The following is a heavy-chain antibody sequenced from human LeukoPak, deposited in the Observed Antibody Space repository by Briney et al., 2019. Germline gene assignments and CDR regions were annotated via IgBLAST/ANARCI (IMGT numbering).Heavy chain of an antibody. CDR3: AKDAAIAVAGTWWYYFDY. V-gene: IGHV3-33*06. CDR2: IWYDGSNK. D-gene: IGHD6-19*01. CDR1: GFTFSSYA. Sequence: PGRSLRLSCAASGFTFSSYAMHWVRQAPGKGLECVAVIWYDGSNKYYADSVKGRFTISRDNSKNTLYLQMNSLRAEDTAVYYCAKDAAIAVAGTWWYYFDYWGQGTLVTVSS. J-gene: IGHJ4*02.